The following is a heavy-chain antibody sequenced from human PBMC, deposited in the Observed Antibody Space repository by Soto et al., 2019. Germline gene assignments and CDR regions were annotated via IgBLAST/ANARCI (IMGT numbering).Heavy chain of an antibody. Sequence: SETLSLTCAVSGGSLRGHYWSWIRQSPEKGLEWIGEINHSGFTNYNPTLKSRVTVSRDASKNQFSLRLSSMTAADSAVYFCARAAVKLGATLFDSWGQGTLVTVSS. CDR3: ARAAVKLGATLFDS. CDR2: INHSGFT. V-gene: IGHV4-34*01. D-gene: IGHD1-26*01. J-gene: IGHJ4*02. CDR1: GGSLRGHY.